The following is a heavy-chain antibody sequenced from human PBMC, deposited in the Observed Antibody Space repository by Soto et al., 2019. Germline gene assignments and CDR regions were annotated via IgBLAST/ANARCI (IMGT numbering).Heavy chain of an antibody. D-gene: IGHD1-26*01. Sequence: GASVKVSCKASGFTLTSYYMHWVRQAPGQGLEWMGRINPSGDRTRFAQKLQDRITITRDTSTSTVYMELSSLRSDDTAVYYCTREASAGVGATDYWGQGTLVTVSS. V-gene: IGHV1-46*04. J-gene: IGHJ4*02. CDR2: INPSGDRT. CDR3: TREASAGVGATDY. CDR1: GFTLTSYY.